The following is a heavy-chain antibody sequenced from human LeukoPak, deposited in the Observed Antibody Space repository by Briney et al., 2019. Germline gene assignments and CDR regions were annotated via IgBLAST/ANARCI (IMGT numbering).Heavy chain of an antibody. Sequence: ASVKVSCKASGYTFTSYYMHWVRQAPGQGLEWMGIINPSGGSTSYAQKFQGRVTMTRDTSTSTVYMELSSLRSEDTAVYYCARDRYYYDSNGYANDAFDIWGQGTMVTVSS. CDR2: INPSGGST. J-gene: IGHJ3*02. CDR3: ARDRYYYDSNGYANDAFDI. V-gene: IGHV1-46*01. CDR1: GYTFTSYY. D-gene: IGHD3-22*01.